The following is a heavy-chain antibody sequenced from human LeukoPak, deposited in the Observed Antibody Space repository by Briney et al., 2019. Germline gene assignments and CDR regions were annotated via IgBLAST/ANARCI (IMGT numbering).Heavy chain of an antibody. CDR2: ISYDGNNK. V-gene: IGHV3-30*18. CDR3: AKAVSYSSGWYGYFDY. D-gene: IGHD6-19*01. CDR1: GFTFSSYG. J-gene: IGHJ4*02. Sequence: PGGSLRFSCAASGFTFSSYGMHWVRQAPGKGLEWVAVISYDGNNKYYADSVKGRFTISRDNSKNTLYLQMNSLRAEDTAVYYCAKAVSYSSGWYGYFDYWGQGTLVTVSS.